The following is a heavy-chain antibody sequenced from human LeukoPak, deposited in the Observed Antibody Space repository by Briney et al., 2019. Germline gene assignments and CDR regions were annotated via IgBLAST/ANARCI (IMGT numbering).Heavy chain of an antibody. CDR1: GFTFSSYA. V-gene: IGHV3-30-3*01. D-gene: IGHD3-10*01. CDR3: ARERIYGSGSYSGASWYFDL. Sequence: PGGSLRLSCAASGFTFSSYAMHWVRQAPGKGLEWVAVISYDGSNKYYADSVKGRFTISRDNSKNTLYLQMNSLRAEDTAVYYCARERIYGSGSYSGASWYFDLWGRGTLVTVSS. CDR2: ISYDGSNK. J-gene: IGHJ2*01.